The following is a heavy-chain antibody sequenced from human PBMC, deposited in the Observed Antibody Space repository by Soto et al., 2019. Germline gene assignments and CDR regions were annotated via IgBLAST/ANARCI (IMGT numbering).Heavy chain of an antibody. J-gene: IGHJ4*02. D-gene: IGHD2-15*01. V-gene: IGHV4-38-2*02. CDR2: IYHSGST. CDR1: GYSISSGYY. Sequence: PSETLSLTCAVSGYSISSGYYWGWIRQPPGKGLEWIGSIYHSGSTYYNPSLKSRVTISVDTSKNQLSLKLSSVTAADTAAYYCARDLVVVVDASIHGFDYWGQGTMVTVSS. CDR3: ARDLVVVVDASIHGFDY.